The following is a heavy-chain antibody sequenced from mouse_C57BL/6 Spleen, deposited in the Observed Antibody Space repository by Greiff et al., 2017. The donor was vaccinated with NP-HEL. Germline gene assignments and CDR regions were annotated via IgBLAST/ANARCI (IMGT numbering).Heavy chain of an antibody. CDR2: IDPSDSYT. CDR3: ARDYGSSYRYFEV. J-gene: IGHJ1*03. Sequence: VQLQQPGAELVMPGASVKLSCKASGYTFTSYWMHWVKQRPGQGLEWIGEIDPSDSYTNYNQKFKGKSTLTVDKSSSTAYMQLSSLTSEDSAVYYCARDYGSSYRYFEVWGTGTTVTVSS. CDR1: GYTFTSYW. V-gene: IGHV1-69*01. D-gene: IGHD1-1*01.